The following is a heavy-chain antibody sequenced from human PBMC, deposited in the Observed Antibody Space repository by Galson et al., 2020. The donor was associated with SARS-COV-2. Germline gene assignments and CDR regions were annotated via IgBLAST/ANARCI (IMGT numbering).Heavy chain of an antibody. J-gene: IGHJ4*01. CDR3: ARDPRYYYGSGTYID. D-gene: IGHD3-10*01. CDR1: GFTFSNYA. V-gene: IGHV3-30-3*01. Sequence: GGSLRLSCAASGFTFSNYAMHWVRQGPGKGLEWVAVISHDGSNKYYADSVKGRFTISRDNSKSTVYLQMNSLRAEDTAVYYCARDPRYYYGSGTYIDSGQRTLVTVSS. CDR2: ISHDGSNK.